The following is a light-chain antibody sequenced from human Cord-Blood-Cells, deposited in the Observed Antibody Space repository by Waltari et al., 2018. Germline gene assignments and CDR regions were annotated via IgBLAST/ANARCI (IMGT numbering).Light chain of an antibody. J-gene: IGKJ4*01. CDR3: QQSYSTLGLT. CDR1: QSISSY. Sequence: DIQMTQSPSSLSASVGDRVTITCRASQSISSYLNWYQQKPVKAPKLLIYAASSLQSGVPSRFSGSGSGTDFTLTISSLQPEDFATYYCQQSYSTLGLTFGGGTKVEIK. CDR2: AAS. V-gene: IGKV1-39*01.